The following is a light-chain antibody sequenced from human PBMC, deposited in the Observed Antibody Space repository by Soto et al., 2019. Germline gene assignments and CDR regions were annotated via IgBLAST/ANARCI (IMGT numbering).Light chain of an antibody. V-gene: IGKV3-11*01. CDR2: DSS. Sequence: IVLTQSPATLSLSPGERATLSCRASQSVSIYLAWYQQKPGQAPRLLIYDSSNRATGIPARFSGSGSGTDLTLTISRLEPEDSGVYYCQQRSTWPWTVGQGTKVEIK. J-gene: IGKJ1*01. CDR1: QSVSIY. CDR3: QQRSTWPWT.